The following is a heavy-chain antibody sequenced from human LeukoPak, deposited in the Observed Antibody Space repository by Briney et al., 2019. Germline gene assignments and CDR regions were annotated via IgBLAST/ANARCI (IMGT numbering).Heavy chain of an antibody. J-gene: IGHJ4*02. Sequence: GGSLRLSCAASGFTFDDYGMYWVRQAPGKGLDSVPLISGDGGRTSYADSVKGRFIISRDNSKNSLYLQMNSLRTEDTAIYYCARDMSRYAATAITHWGQGTLVTVSS. V-gene: IGHV3-43*02. CDR2: ISGDGGRT. CDR1: GFTFDDYG. D-gene: IGHD2-21*02. CDR3: ARDMSRYAATAITH.